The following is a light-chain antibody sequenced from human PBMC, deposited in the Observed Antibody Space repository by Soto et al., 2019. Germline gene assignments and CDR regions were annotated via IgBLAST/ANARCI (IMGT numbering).Light chain of an antibody. CDR2: EVS. CDR1: SSDVGGYNY. CDR3: SSYTGSSTYVV. V-gene: IGLV2-14*01. J-gene: IGLJ2*01. Sequence: QSALTQPASVSGSPGQSITISCTGTSSDVGGYNYVSWYQQHPGKAPKLMIHEVSNRPSGVSNRFSGSKSGNTASLTISGLQAEDEADYYCSSYTGSSTYVVFGGGTKVTVL.